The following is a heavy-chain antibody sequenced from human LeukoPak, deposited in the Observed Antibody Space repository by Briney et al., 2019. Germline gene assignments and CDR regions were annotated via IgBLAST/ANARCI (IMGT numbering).Heavy chain of an antibody. Sequence: PSETLSLTCTVSGGSISSGGHYWSWIRQHPGKGLEWIGYIYYSGRTYYNPSLKSRVTLSVDTSKNQFSLKLGSVTAADTAVYYCARALEYSTSATSWFDPWGQGTLATVSS. J-gene: IGHJ5*02. CDR2: IYYSGRT. D-gene: IGHD6-6*01. V-gene: IGHV4-31*03. CDR3: ARALEYSTSATSWFDP. CDR1: GGSISSGGHY.